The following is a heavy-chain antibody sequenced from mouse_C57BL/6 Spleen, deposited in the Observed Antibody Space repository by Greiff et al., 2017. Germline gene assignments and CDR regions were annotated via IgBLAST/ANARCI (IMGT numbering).Heavy chain of an antibody. Sequence: QVQLQQPGAELVRPGSSVKLSCKASGYTFTSYWMDWVKQRPGQGLEWIGNIYPSDSETHYNQKFKDKATLTVDKSSSTAYMQLSSLTSEDSAVYYCAVPWTGVYYFDYWGQGTTLTVSS. CDR2: IYPSDSET. CDR1: GYTFTSYW. CDR3: AVPWTGVYYFDY. J-gene: IGHJ2*01. V-gene: IGHV1-61*01.